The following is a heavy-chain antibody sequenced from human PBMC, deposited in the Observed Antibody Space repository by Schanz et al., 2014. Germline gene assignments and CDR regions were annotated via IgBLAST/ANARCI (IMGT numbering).Heavy chain of an antibody. CDR3: ARDPQYYYGSGRGY. CDR2: ITPTLGKV. V-gene: IGHV1-69*08. CDR1: GGTFRSYT. Sequence: QVQLVQSGAEVKKPGSSVKVSCKASGGTFRSYTVSWVRQAPGQGLEWMGRITPTLGKVDYAQKFQGRVTITADISTSPAYLELISLTSEATAVYYCARDPQYYYGSGRGYWGQGTLVTVST. J-gene: IGHJ4*02. D-gene: IGHD3-10*01.